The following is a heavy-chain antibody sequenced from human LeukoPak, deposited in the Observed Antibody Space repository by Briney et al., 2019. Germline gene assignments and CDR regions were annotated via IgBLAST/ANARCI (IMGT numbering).Heavy chain of an antibody. CDR2: IRSKIYGGTP. CDR1: GFTFGDYA. Sequence: GGSLRLSCTTSGFTFGDYAMTWVRQAPGKGLEWVGFIRSKIYGGTPEYAASVKGRFTISRDDSKGIAYLQMNSLKTEDTGAYYCTRDQTPYYWGQGTLVTVSS. J-gene: IGHJ4*02. V-gene: IGHV3-49*04. CDR3: TRDQTPYY.